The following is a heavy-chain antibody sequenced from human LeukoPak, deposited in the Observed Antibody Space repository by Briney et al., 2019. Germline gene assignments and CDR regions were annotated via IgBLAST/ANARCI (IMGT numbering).Heavy chain of an antibody. Sequence: PSETLSLTCTVSGYSISSGYYWGWIRQPPGKGLEWIGSIYHSGSTYYNPSLKSRVTISVDTSKNQFSLKVSSVTAADTAVYYCARELKVAATGAFDIWGQGTMVTVSS. CDR1: GYSISSGYY. CDR2: IYHSGST. J-gene: IGHJ3*02. CDR3: ARELKVAATGAFDI. D-gene: IGHD2-15*01. V-gene: IGHV4-38-2*02.